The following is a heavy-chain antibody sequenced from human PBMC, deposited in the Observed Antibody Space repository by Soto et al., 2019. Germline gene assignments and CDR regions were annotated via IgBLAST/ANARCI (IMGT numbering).Heavy chain of an antibody. Sequence: LSLSCAASGFTFSSYAMSWVRQAPGKGLEWVSAISGSGGSTYYADSVKGRFTISRDNSKNTLYLQMNSLRAEDTAVYYCAKDRSNGDYVNYYYGMDVWGQGTTVTVSS. CDR3: AKDRSNGDYVNYYYGMDV. D-gene: IGHD4-17*01. J-gene: IGHJ6*02. V-gene: IGHV3-23*01. CDR2: ISGSGGST. CDR1: GFTFSSYA.